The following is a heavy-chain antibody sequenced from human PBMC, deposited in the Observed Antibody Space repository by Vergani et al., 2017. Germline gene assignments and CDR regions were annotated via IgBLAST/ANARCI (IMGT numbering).Heavy chain of an antibody. D-gene: IGHD2-2*01. J-gene: IGHJ4*02. CDR3: AKDRGYCSSTTCLWALDG. CDR2: ISDTGSVT. Sequence: EVNLLESGGGLVQPGGSVRLSSEDSGFTFSSFAMSWVRQAPGKGLEWVAAISDTGSVTYHAAFVKGRFTISRDNSKNTLYLQMDNLRAEDTATYYCAKDRGYCSSTTCLWALDGWGQGTLVTVSS. V-gene: IGHV3-23*01. CDR1: GFTFSSFA.